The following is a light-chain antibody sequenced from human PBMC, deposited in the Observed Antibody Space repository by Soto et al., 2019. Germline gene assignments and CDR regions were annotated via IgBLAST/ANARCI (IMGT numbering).Light chain of an antibody. Sequence: QSVLTQPPSASGTPGQRVTISCSGSSSDFGSSTVNWYQQLPGTAPRLLIYSNNQRPSGVPDRFSGSKSGTSASLAISGLQSEDEGDYYCASWDDNLSGVVFGGGTKVTVL. J-gene: IGLJ2*01. CDR1: SSDFGSST. CDR2: SNN. CDR3: ASWDDNLSGVV. V-gene: IGLV1-44*01.